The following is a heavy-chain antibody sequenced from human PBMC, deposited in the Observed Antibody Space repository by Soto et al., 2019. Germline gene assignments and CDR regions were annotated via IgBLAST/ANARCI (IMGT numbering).Heavy chain of an antibody. V-gene: IGHV1-18*01. CDR2: ISGYNGRT. Sequence: ASVKVSCKASGYSFAGYGMNWVRQAQGQGLQWMGWISGYNGRTQYARTFEGRVTLTSDTSTTTVQLELRNLTSDDTAVYYCAASLIALPNTRRDFWGLGTLVTVSS. CDR3: AASLIALPNTRRDF. J-gene: IGHJ4*02. CDR1: GYSFAGYG. D-gene: IGHD2-2*02.